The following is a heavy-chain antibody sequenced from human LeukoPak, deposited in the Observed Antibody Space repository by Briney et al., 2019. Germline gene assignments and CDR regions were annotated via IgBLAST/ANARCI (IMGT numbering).Heavy chain of an antibody. CDR2: INPNSGGT. V-gene: IGHV1-2*06. J-gene: IGHJ4*02. D-gene: IGHD3-22*01. CDR3: ARDTLYDSSGYYYPHFDY. Sequence: ASVKVSCKASGYTFTGYYMHWVRQAPGQGLEWMGRINPNSGGTNYAQKFQGRVTMTRDTSISIAYMELSRLRSDDTAVYYCARDTLYDSSGYYYPHFDYWGQGTLVTVSS. CDR1: GYTFTGYY.